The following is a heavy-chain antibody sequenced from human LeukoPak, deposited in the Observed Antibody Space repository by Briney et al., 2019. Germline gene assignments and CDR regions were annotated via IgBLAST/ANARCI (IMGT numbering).Heavy chain of an antibody. CDR3: ARRSYNSPFRY. D-gene: IGHD5-24*01. CDR2: INHSGST. V-gene: IGHV4-34*01. Sequence: SETLSLTCAVYGGSFSGYYWSWIRQPPGKGLEWIGEINHSGSTNYNPSLKSRVTISVDTSKNHFSLNLRSVTAADTAVYYCARRSYNSPFRYWGQGTPVTVFS. J-gene: IGHJ4*02. CDR1: GGSFSGYY.